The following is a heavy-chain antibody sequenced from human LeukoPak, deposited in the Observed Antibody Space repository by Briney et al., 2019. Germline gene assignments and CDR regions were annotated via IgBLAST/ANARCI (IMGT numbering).Heavy chain of an antibody. CDR2: IGTAGDT. CDR1: GFTVSSNY. D-gene: IGHD5-12*01. CDR3: ARLTRDGYNFDY. Sequence: GGSLRLSCAASGFTVSSNYMSWVRQATGKGLEWVSAIGTAGDTYYPGSVKGRFTISRENARNSLYLQMNSLRAGDTAVYYCARLTRDGYNFDYWGQGTLVTVSS. J-gene: IGHJ4*02. V-gene: IGHV3-13*01.